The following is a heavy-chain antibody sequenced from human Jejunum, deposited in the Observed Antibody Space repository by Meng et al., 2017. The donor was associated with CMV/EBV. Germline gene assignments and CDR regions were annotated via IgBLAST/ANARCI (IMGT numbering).Heavy chain of an antibody. D-gene: IGHD1-26*01. J-gene: IGHJ4*02. CDR1: GGSVSGTSSY. V-gene: IGHV4-61*01. CDR2: VHYRGNT. CDR3: VAIVGLMFDF. Sequence: CSVSGGSVSGTSSYWSWIRQSPGKGLEWIGYVHYRGNTKYNPSLESRVSTSVDTSKNQFSLKLSSVTAADTAMYYCVAIVGLMFDFWGQGTLVTVSS.